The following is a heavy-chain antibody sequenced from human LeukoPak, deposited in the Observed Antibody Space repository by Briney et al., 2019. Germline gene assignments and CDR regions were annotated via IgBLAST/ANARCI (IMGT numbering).Heavy chain of an antibody. D-gene: IGHD3-22*01. J-gene: IGHJ4*02. CDR1: GFTFSSFA. CDR2: ISGSGGST. Sequence: GGSLRLSCAPSGFTFSSFAMSWVRQAPGKGLEWVSGISGSGGSTYYADSVKGRLTISRDNSKNTLYLQMNGLRAEDTAVYYCAKVISFYYDSSGHFYFDYWGQGALVTVSS. V-gene: IGHV3-23*01. CDR3: AKVISFYYDSSGHFYFDY.